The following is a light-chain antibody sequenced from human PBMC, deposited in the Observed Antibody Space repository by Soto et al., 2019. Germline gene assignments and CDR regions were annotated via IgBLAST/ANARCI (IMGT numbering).Light chain of an antibody. V-gene: IGKV1-33*01. CDR1: QDIDKY. CDR2: DVT. Sequence: DIQMTQSPSSVSASVGDRVTITCQASQDIDKYLNWYQQKPGKAPKLLIDDVTNLETGVPSRFSGSGSGTHFTFTIGSLQPEDIATYYCQKYYDLPITFGQGTRLEIK. CDR3: QKYYDLPIT. J-gene: IGKJ5*01.